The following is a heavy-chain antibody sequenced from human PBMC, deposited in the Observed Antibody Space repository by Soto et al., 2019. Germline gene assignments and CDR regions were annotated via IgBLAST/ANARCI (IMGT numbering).Heavy chain of an antibody. Sequence: ASVKVSCKASGGTFSSYTISWVRQAPGQGLEWMGRIIPILGIANYAQKFQGRVTITADKSTSTAYMELRSLRSEDTAVYYCARDAQSLVVVAATDYYYYMDVWGKGTTVTVSS. D-gene: IGHD2-15*01. CDR3: ARDAQSLVVVAATDYYYYMDV. J-gene: IGHJ6*03. CDR1: GGTFSSYT. V-gene: IGHV1-69*04. CDR2: IIPILGIA.